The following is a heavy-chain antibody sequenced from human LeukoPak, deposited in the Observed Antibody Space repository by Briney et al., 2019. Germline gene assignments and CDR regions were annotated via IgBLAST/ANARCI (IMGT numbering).Heavy chain of an antibody. CDR2: IKQDGSEK. CDR3: ARRGSSVDY. D-gene: IGHD6-6*01. Sequence: HAGGSLRLSCAASGFTFSSHWMNWVRQAPGKGLEWVANIKQDGSEKYCVDSVTGRFTISRDNAKNSLYLQMNSLRVEDTAVYYCARRGSSVDYWGQGTLVTVSS. CDR1: GFTFSSHW. V-gene: IGHV3-7*01. J-gene: IGHJ4*02.